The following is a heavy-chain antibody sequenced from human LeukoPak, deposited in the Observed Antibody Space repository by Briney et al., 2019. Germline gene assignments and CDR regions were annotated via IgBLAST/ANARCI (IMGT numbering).Heavy chain of an antibody. D-gene: IGHD2-15*01. CDR3: AKDIEGYYYYGMDV. V-gene: IGHV3-30*02. J-gene: IGHJ6*02. Sequence: GGSLRLSCAASGFTFSIYGMHWVRQAPGKGLEWVAFIRHDESNNYYADSVKGRFTISRDNAKNSLYLQMNSLRAEDTALYYCAKDIEGYYYYGMDVWGQGTTVTVSS. CDR1: GFTFSIYG. CDR2: IRHDESNN.